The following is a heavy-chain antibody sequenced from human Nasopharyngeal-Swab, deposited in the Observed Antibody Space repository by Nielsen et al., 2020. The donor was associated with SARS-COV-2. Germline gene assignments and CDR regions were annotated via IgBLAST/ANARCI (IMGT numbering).Heavy chain of an antibody. V-gene: IGHV3-30*02. Sequence: GESLKISCEASGFIFSSYWMSWVRQAPGKGLEWVAFIRYDGSGKYYADSVKGRFTISRDISKNTLFLQMKSLRAEDTAIYYCARASWREDFDAFDIWGQGTMVTVSS. CDR1: GFIFSSYW. CDR3: ARASWREDFDAFDI. CDR2: IRYDGSGK. J-gene: IGHJ3*02. D-gene: IGHD3-3*01.